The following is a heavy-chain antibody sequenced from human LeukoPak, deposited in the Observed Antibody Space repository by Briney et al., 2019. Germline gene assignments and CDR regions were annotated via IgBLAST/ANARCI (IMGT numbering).Heavy chain of an antibody. J-gene: IGHJ5*02. D-gene: IGHD5-18*01. V-gene: IGHV3-9*03. CDR2: ISWNSGSI. CDR3: AKGIGYSYGGNWFDP. Sequence: PGGSLRLSCAASGFTFDDYAMHWVRQAPGKGLEWVSGISWNSGSIGYADSVKGRFTISRDNAKNSLYPQMNSLRAEDMALYYCAKGIGYSYGGNWFDPWGQGTLVTVSS. CDR1: GFTFDDYA.